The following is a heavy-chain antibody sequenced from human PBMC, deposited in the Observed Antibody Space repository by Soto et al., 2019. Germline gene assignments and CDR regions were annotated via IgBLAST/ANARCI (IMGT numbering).Heavy chain of an antibody. V-gene: IGHV4-59*01. CDR2: IYYSGST. CDR1: GGSISSYY. Sequence: SETLSLTCTVSGGSISSYYWSWIRQPPGKGLEWIGYIYYSGSTNYNPSLKGRVTISVDTSKNQFSLKLSSVTAADTAVYYCARVPHYYDSSGYQNWFDPWGQGTLVTVS. J-gene: IGHJ5*02. CDR3: ARVPHYYDSSGYQNWFDP. D-gene: IGHD3-22*01.